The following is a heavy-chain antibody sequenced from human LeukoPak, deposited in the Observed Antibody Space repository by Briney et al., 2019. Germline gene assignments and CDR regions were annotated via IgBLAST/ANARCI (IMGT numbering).Heavy chain of an antibody. D-gene: IGHD3-16*02. J-gene: IGHJ4*02. CDR1: GFTFSSYA. V-gene: IGHV3-23*01. CDR2: ISNSGGST. Sequence: GGSLRLSCAASGFTFSSYAMSWVRQAPGKGLEWVSAISNSGGSTYYADSVKDRFTISRDNSKNTLYLQMNSLRAEDTAVYYCAKAPGGVIVWYDCWGQGTLVTASS. CDR3: AKAPGGVIVWYDC.